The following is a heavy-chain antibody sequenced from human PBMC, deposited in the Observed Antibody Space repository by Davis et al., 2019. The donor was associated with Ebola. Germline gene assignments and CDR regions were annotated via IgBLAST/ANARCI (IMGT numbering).Heavy chain of an antibody. CDR1: KFTFSDSW. D-gene: IGHD1-26*01. V-gene: IGHV3-74*01. CDR2: INSDGTTT. Sequence: GESLKISCVASKFTFSDSWMHWVRQVPGKGLVWVARINSDGTTTHYADSVKGRFTISRDNAKNTLFLQMNSLRVDDTAVYYCARGLSGTYGFDYWGQGTLVTVSS. CDR3: ARGLSGTYGFDY. J-gene: IGHJ4*02.